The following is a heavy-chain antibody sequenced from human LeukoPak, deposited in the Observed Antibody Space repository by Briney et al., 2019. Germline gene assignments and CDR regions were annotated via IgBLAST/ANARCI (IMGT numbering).Heavy chain of an antibody. Sequence: SETLSLTCTVSGYSISSGYYWGWIRQPPGKGLEWIGNIFHSGDTQYNPSLKSRVTISLDTSKDQFSLNLSSVTAADTAVYYCASHHSYGFWRRRSFDYWGQGTLVTVSS. CDR2: IFHSGDT. V-gene: IGHV4-38-2*02. CDR1: GYSISSGYY. CDR3: ASHHSYGFWRRRSFDY. D-gene: IGHD5-18*01. J-gene: IGHJ4*02.